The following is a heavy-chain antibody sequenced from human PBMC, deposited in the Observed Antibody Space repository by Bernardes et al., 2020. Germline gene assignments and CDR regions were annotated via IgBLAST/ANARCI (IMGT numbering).Heavy chain of an antibody. CDR3: ARAGIVVVPAAANWFDP. V-gene: IGHV1-2*06. CDR2: INPNSGGT. Sequence: ASVKVSCKASGYTFTDYYIHWVRQAPGQGLEWMGRINPNSGGTDYAQKFQGRVTMTRDTSTRDTSISTAYMELSRLRSDDTAVYYCARAGIVVVPAAANWFDPWGQGTLVTVSS. CDR1: GYTFTDYY. D-gene: IGHD2-2*01. J-gene: IGHJ5*02.